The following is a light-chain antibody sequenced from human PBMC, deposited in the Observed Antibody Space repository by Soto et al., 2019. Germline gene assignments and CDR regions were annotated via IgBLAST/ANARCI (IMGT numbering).Light chain of an antibody. Sequence: QSALTQPPSVSAAPGQKVTISCSGSSSSIGNNYVSWYQQLPGTAPKLLVYEDNQRPSGIPDRFSGSKSDTSATLGITGLQTGDEADYYCGTWDSSLSATYVFGSGTKVTVL. CDR3: GTWDSSLSATYV. V-gene: IGLV1-51*02. CDR1: SSSIGNNY. CDR2: EDN. J-gene: IGLJ1*01.